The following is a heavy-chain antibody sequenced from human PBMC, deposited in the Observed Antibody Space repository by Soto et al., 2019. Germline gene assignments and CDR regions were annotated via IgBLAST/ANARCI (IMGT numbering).Heavy chain of an antibody. Sequence: GGSLRLSCRTSGFRFSSYTMSWVRQAPGKVLDCISVILSNFNTYYTDSVRGRFTISRDTSKNTLYLEMNSLRAEDTAIYYCARRVNGYFDYWGQGALVTVSS. CDR3: ARRVNGYFDY. J-gene: IGHJ4*02. D-gene: IGHD2-8*01. CDR1: GFRFSSYT. V-gene: IGHV3-23*05. CDR2: ILSNFNT.